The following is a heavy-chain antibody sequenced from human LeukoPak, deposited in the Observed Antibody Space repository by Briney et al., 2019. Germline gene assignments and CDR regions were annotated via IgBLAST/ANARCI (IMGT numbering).Heavy chain of an antibody. J-gene: IGHJ6*02. Sequence: ASEKVSCKVSGYTLTELSMHWVRQAPGKGLEGMGGFDPEDGETIYAQKFQGRVTMTEDTSTGTAYMELSSLRSEDTAVYYCATGHPDGMDVWGQGTTVTVSS. CDR3: ATGHPDGMDV. CDR2: FDPEDGET. CDR1: GYTLTELS. V-gene: IGHV1-24*01.